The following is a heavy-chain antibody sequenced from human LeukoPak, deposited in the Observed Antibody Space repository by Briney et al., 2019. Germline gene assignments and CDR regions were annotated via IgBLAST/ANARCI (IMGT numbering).Heavy chain of an antibody. CDR3: VREEAAAGSGSVFDY. J-gene: IGHJ4*02. D-gene: IGHD6-13*01. Sequence: PSETLSLTCTVSGGSISSGSYYWSWIRQPAGKGLEWIGRIYTSGSTNYNPSLKSRVTISVDTSKNQFSLKLSSVTAADTAVYYCVREEAAAGSGSVFDYWGQGTLVTVSS. CDR2: IYTSGST. V-gene: IGHV4-61*02. CDR1: GGSISSGSYY.